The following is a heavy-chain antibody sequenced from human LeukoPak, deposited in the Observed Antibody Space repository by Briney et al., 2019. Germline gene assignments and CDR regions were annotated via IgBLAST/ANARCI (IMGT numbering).Heavy chain of an antibody. V-gene: IGHV3-48*01. J-gene: IGHJ6*02. CDR2: ISTDSSI. CDR3: ARDPGLPMTYYYYGMDV. CDR1: GFTFSSYS. Sequence: GGSLRLSCAASGFTFSSYSMNWVRQAPGKGLEWVSYISTDSSIYYADSVKGRFTISRGNAKNSLYLQMNSLRAEDTAVYYCARDPGLPMTYYYYGMDVWGQGTTVTVSS. D-gene: IGHD5/OR15-5a*01.